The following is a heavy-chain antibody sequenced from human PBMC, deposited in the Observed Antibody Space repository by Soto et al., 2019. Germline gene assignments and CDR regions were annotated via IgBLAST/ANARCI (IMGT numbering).Heavy chain of an antibody. V-gene: IGHV4-39*01. CDR2: IYYSGNT. Sequence: VSGGSIVTSSYYWGWIRQPPGKGLEWLGHIYYSGNTYYHPSLKSRVTISVDTSRNQFSLRLSSVTAADTAVYYCARLPQEYNYYGMDVWGQGTTVTVSS. J-gene: IGHJ6*02. D-gene: IGHD1-1*01. CDR1: GGSIVTSSYY. CDR3: ARLPQEYNYYGMDV.